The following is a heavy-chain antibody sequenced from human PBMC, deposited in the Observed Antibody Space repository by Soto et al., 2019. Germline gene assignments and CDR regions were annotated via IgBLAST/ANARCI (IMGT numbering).Heavy chain of an antibody. CDR1: GFTFSSYA. J-gene: IGHJ4*02. CDR2: ISRNGGST. D-gene: IGHD2-21*02. CDR3: AISGLPFSY. V-gene: IGHV3-64*01. Sequence: EVQLVESGGGLVQPGGSLRLSCAASGFTFSSYAMHWVRQAPGKGLEYVSGISRNGGSTYYANSVKGRFTISRDNSKSTLYLQVGSLRAEDMAVYYCAISGLPFSYWGQGTLVTVSS.